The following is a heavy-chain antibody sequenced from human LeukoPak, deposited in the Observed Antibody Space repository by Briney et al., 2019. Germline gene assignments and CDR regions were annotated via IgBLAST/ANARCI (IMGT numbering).Heavy chain of an antibody. CDR3: ARVGSGSYYTPPYHFDY. J-gene: IGHJ4*02. D-gene: IGHD3-10*01. CDR1: GGSFSGYY. Sequence: SSETLSLTCAVYGGSFSGYYWSWIRQPPGKGLEWIGEINHSGSTNYNPSLKSRVTISVDTSKSQFSLKLSSVTAADTAVYYCARVGSGSYYTPPYHFDYWGQGTLVTVSS. CDR2: INHSGST. V-gene: IGHV4-34*01.